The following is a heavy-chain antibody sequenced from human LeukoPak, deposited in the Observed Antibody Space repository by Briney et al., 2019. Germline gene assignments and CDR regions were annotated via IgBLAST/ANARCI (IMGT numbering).Heavy chain of an antibody. D-gene: IGHD3-10*01. CDR2: INPTSGGT. V-gene: IGHV1-2*02. J-gene: IGHJ6*03. Sequence: GASVKVSCKASGYTFTGYYIHWVRQAPGQGLEWMGWINPTSGGTNYAQEFQGRVTMTRDTSISTAYMELSRLRSDDTAVYYCARDNYGDRGVFYYYYYYMDVWGKGTTVTVSS. CDR1: GYTFTGYY. CDR3: ARDNYGDRGVFYYYYYYMDV.